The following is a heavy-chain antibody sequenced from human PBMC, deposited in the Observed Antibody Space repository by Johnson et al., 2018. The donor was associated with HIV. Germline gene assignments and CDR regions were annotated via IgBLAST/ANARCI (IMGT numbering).Heavy chain of an antibody. V-gene: IGHV3-23*04. CDR2: ISGSGGST. CDR1: GFTFSNYA. J-gene: IGHJ3*02. Sequence: VQLVESGGGVVRPGRSLRLSCAASGFTFSNYAMSWVRQAPGKGLEWVSAISGSGGSTYYADSVKGRFTISRDNSKNTLYLQMNSLRAEDTAVYYCARGRGSYSSSSPLPLDAFDIWGQGTMVTVSS. CDR3: ARGRGSYSSSSPLPLDAFDI. D-gene: IGHD6-6*01.